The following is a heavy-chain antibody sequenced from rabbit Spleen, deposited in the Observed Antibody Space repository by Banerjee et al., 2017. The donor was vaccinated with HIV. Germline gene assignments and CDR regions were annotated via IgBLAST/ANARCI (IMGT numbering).Heavy chain of an antibody. CDR1: GVSFSGDSY. CDR2: IYAGSSGDT. J-gene: IGHJ4*01. D-gene: IGHD4-1*01. V-gene: IGHV1S40*01. Sequence: QSLEESGGDLVKPGASLTLTCTASGVSFSGDSYMCWVRQAPGKGLEWIACIYAGSSGDTYYASWAKGRFTISKTSSTTVTLQMTSLTAADTATYFCARETSSGWGVVSFYFNLWGPGTLVTVS. CDR3: ARETSSGWGVVSFYFNL.